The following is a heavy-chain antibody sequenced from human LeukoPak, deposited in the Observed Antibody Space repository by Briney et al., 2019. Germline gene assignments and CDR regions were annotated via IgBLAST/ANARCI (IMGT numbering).Heavy chain of an antibody. J-gene: IGHJ4*02. CDR2: ISTYNGNT. V-gene: IGHV1-18*01. CDR1: GYTFSDFG. CDR3: ARDCDRSGYYCY. Sequence: ASVKVSCRASGYTFSDFGISWVRQNPRQGLECMGWISTYNGNTNYAQKLQGRVAINTDTSTSTAYMELRSLRSDDTAVYYCARDCDRSGYYCYWGQGTLVTVSS. D-gene: IGHD3-22*01.